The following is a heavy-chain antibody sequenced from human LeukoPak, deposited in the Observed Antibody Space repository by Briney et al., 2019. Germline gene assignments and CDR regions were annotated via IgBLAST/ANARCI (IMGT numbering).Heavy chain of an antibody. Sequence: ETLSLTCTVSGGSISSYYWSWIRQPPGKGLEWVSLISDGGGSTYYADSVRGRFSISRDNAKNTLYLHMNSLRAEDTAVYYCAKDSSGWFDFDYWGQGTPVTVSS. D-gene: IGHD6-19*01. CDR1: GGSISSYY. J-gene: IGHJ4*02. V-gene: IGHV3-23*01. CDR2: ISDGGGST. CDR3: AKDSSGWFDFDY.